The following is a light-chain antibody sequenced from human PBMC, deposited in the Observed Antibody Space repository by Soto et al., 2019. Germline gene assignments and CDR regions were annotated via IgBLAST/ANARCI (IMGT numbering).Light chain of an antibody. Sequence: DIQMTQSPSILSASVGDRVTITCRASQSISSWLAWYQQKPGKAPNLLIHKASHLESGVPSRFSGSGSGTEFTLTISSLQPDDVATYYCQQYNDYSWTFGQGTKV. V-gene: IGKV1-5*03. CDR1: QSISSW. CDR2: KAS. CDR3: QQYNDYSWT. J-gene: IGKJ1*01.